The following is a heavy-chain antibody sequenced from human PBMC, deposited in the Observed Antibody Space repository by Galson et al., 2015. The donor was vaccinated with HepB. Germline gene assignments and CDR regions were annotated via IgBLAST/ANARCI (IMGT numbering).Heavy chain of an antibody. Sequence: ETLSLTCTVSGGSISSYYWSWIRQPPGKGLEWIGYIYYSGSTNYNPSLKSRVTISVDTSKNQFSLKLSSVTAADTAVYYCARRILGQIDYWGQGTLVTVSS. J-gene: IGHJ4*02. V-gene: IGHV4-59*08. CDR3: ARRILGQIDY. CDR1: GGSISSYY. CDR2: IYYSGST. D-gene: IGHD3-16*01.